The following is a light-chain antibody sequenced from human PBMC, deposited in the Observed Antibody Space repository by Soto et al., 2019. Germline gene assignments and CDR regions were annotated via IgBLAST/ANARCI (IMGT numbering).Light chain of an antibody. CDR3: QHYNSYSEA. V-gene: IGKV3-15*01. Sequence: EIVMTQSPATLSVSPGERATVSCRASQFVGSNLAWYQQKPGQAPRLLIYGASTRATGIPARFSGSGSGTEFTLTISSLQSDDFATYYCQHYNSYSEAFGQGTKVELK. CDR2: GAS. J-gene: IGKJ1*01. CDR1: QFVGSN.